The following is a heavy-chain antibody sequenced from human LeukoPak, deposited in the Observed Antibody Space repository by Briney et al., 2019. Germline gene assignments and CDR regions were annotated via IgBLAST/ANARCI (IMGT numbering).Heavy chain of an antibody. Sequence: PGGSLRPSCAASGFSLSNYGMTWVRQAPGKRLEWVSTIVGRNGDTYYTDSVKGRFTISRDISKNSVYLQMSSLRGDDTAVYYCAKYGVVLPPGSHIPHWFDFWGQGSLVTVSS. CDR2: IVGRNGDT. CDR3: AKYGVVLPPGSHIPHWFDF. D-gene: IGHD2-15*01. J-gene: IGHJ5*01. V-gene: IGHV3-23*01. CDR1: GFSLSNYG.